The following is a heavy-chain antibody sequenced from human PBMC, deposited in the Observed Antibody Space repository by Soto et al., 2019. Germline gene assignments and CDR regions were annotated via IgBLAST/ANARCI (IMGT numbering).Heavy chain of an antibody. CDR2: IYYSGST. CDR1: GGSISSGDYY. J-gene: IGHJ4*02. Sequence: SETLSLTCTVSGGSISSGDYYWSWIRQPPGKGLEWIGYIYYSGSTYYNPSLKSRVTISVDTSKNQFSLKLSSVTAADTAVYYCARVGGFGATIIAYWGQGTLVTVSS. CDR3: ARVGGFGATIIAY. V-gene: IGHV4-30-4*01. D-gene: IGHD3-10*01.